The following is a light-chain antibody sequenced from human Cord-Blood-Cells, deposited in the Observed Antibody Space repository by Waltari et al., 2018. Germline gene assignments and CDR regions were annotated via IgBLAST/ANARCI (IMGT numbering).Light chain of an antibody. CDR3: SSYAGSNNLV. CDR2: EVS. Sequence: QSALTQPPSASGSPGQSVTISCTGTTSDVGGYNYVSWYQQHPGKAPTLMIYEVSKRTSGVPDRFSGSKSGNTASLTVSGLQAEDEADYYCSSYAGSNNLVFGGGTKLTVL. J-gene: IGLJ3*02. CDR1: TSDVGGYNY. V-gene: IGLV2-8*01.